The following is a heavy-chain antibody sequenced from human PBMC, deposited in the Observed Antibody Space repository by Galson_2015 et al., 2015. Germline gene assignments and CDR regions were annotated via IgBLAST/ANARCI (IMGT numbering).Heavy chain of an antibody. D-gene: IGHD3-10*01. Sequence: TLSLTCAVSGGSVSSGGFFWRWIRQHPGQGLEWLGYIYHSGATHYKPSLKTRIEISLDTSKNDFSLKLSSVSVADTAIYYCARGTYGSPSPDFRYWGRGTLVTVSP. J-gene: IGHJ4*02. V-gene: IGHV4-31*11. CDR1: GGSVSSGGFF. CDR3: ARGTYGSPSPDFRY. CDR2: IYHSGAT.